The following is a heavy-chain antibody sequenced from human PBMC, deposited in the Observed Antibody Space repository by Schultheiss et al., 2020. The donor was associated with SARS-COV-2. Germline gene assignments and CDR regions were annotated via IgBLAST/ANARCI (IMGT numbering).Heavy chain of an antibody. V-gene: IGHV3-21*04. J-gene: IGHJ6*02. Sequence: GGSLRLSCAASGFTVSSYGMHWVRQAPGKGLEWVSSISSSSSYIYYADSVKGRFTISRDNSKNTLFLQMNSLRSDDTAVYYCARDQSTTVTINYYYYGMDVWGQGTLVTVSS. D-gene: IGHD4-17*01. CDR3: ARDQSTTVTINYYYYGMDV. CDR2: ISSSSSYI. CDR1: GFTVSSYG.